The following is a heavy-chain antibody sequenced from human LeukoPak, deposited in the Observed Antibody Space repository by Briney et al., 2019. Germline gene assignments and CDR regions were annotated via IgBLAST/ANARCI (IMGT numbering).Heavy chain of an antibody. CDR3: ARDRPHSGYDFDY. J-gene: IGHJ4*02. D-gene: IGHD5-12*01. CDR1: GFSFSTYS. CDR2: ITDSGSSI. Sequence: QTGGSLRLSCAASGFSFSTYSMNWVRQASGKGLEWLSYITDSGSSIFYAESVKGRFTISRDNAKNSLYLQMNSLRADDTAVYYCARDRPHSGYDFDYWGQGTLVTVSS. V-gene: IGHV3-48*01.